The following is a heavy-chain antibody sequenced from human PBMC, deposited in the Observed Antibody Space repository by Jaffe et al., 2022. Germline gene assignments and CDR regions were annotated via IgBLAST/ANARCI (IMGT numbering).Heavy chain of an antibody. Sequence: EVQLVESGGGLVKPGGSLRLSCAASGFTFSNAWMSWVRQAPGKGLEWVGRIKSKTDGGTTDYAAPVKGRFTISRDDSKNTLYLQMNSLKTEDTAVYYCTTDPSRALYDYIWGSYRYWYFDLWGRGTLVTVSS. CDR1: GFTFSNAW. D-gene: IGHD3-16*02. CDR2: IKSKTDGGTT. V-gene: IGHV3-15*01. J-gene: IGHJ2*01. CDR3: TTDPSRALYDYIWGSYRYWYFDL.